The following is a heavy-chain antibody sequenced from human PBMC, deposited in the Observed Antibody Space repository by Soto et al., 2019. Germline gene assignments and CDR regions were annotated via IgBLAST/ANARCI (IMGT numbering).Heavy chain of an antibody. Sequence: GGSLRLSCAASGFTFDDYAMHWVRQAPGKGLEWVSSITWNSATINYANSVKGRFTLSRDNAKNSLYLQMNSLRPEDTAVYYCARDRLPGRARWVYFDYWRQGAQVTVSS. V-gene: IGHV3-9*01. J-gene: IGHJ4*02. CDR3: ARDRLPGRARWVYFDY. CDR1: GFTFDDYA. CDR2: ITWNSATI. D-gene: IGHD2-2*01.